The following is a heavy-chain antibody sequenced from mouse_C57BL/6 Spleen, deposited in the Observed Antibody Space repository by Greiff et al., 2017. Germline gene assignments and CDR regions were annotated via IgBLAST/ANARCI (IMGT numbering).Heavy chain of an antibody. D-gene: IGHD1-1*01. Sequence: VQLQESGPELVKPGASVKLSCKASGYTFTSYDINWVKQRPGQGLEWIGWIYPRDGSTKYNEKFKGKATLTVVTSSSTAYMELHSLTSEDSAVYFCARWGYGSSEGYFDVWGTGTTVTVSS. V-gene: IGHV1-85*01. CDR3: ARWGYGSSEGYFDV. J-gene: IGHJ1*03. CDR2: IYPRDGST. CDR1: GYTFTSYD.